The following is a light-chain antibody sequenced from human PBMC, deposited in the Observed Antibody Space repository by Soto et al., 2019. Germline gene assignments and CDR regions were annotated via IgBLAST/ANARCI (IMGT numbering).Light chain of an antibody. CDR3: AAWDTSLSAYV. V-gene: IGLV1-47*02. CDR1: ISNIGSNP. J-gene: IGLJ1*01. Sequence: QSVLTQPASAAGTPGQRVTSSCSGGISNIGSNPVYCHHQLPATAPPLLIFSNIKSPSGVPDRFSDATSATSASLAISAVRSAEDADYYCAAWDTSLSAYVFGTGTKVTVL. CDR2: SNI.